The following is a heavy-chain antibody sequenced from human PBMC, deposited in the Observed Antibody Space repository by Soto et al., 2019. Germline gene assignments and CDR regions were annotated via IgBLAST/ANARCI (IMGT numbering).Heavy chain of an antibody. J-gene: IGHJ6*02. D-gene: IGHD6-13*01. V-gene: IGHV1-18*01. CDR1: GYTLATYG. Sequence: QVQLVQSGAEVKKPGASVKVSCKASGYTLATYGINWVRQAPGQGLEWMGWISVYNGNTNYAQKLQGRVTMTTDTTHSTAYMEPGTRRSNDKSVYYCGRVIHQHRPIAAAEFRTPSSSRNYYYGMDVWGQGTTVTVSS. CDR3: GRVIHQHRPIAAAEFRTPSSSRNYYYGMDV. CDR2: ISVYNGNT.